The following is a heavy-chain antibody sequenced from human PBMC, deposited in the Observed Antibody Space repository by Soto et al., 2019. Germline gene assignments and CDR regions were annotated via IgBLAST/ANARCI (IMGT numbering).Heavy chain of an antibody. Sequence: NPSEALSLTCSLAAGSVSSSPSYWNWLRQPPGKGLEWIGYVFYSGSTNYNPSLESRVTISLDISKNEFSLRMRSVTAADTAVYYCARSTSSGLWYYYGMDVWGQGTTVTVSS. J-gene: IGHJ6*02. CDR3: ARSTSSGLWYYYGMDV. CDR1: AGSVSSSPSY. CDR2: VFYSGST. D-gene: IGHD6-6*01. V-gene: IGHV4-61*01.